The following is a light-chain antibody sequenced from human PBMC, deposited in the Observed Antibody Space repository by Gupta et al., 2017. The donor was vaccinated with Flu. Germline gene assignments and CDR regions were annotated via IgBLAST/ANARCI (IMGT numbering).Light chain of an antibody. CDR2: DAS. V-gene: IGKV3-11*01. J-gene: IGKJ5*01. CDR1: QSVSSY. Sequence: GERATLSCRASQSVSSYLAWYQQKPGQAPRLLIYDASNRATGIPARFSVSGSGTDFTLTISSLEPEDFAVYYCQQRSNWPITFGQGTRLEIK. CDR3: QQRSNWPIT.